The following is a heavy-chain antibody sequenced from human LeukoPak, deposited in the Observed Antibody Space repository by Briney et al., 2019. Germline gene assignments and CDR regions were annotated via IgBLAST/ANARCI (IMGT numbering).Heavy chain of an antibody. Sequence: GGSLRLSCEASGFTFRDYWMTWVRQAPGKGLEWVANVKQDGTEKFYVDSVKGRFTISRDNGKNSLYLQMNSLRVEDTAIYYCARAGGTSWADYWGQGTLVSVSS. CDR2: VKQDGTEK. CDR1: GFTFRDYW. J-gene: IGHJ4*03. CDR3: ARAGGTSWADY. V-gene: IGHV3-7*01. D-gene: IGHD6-13*01.